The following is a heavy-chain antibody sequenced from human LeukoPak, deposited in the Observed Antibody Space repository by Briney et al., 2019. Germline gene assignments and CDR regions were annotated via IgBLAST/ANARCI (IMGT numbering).Heavy chain of an antibody. V-gene: IGHV1-24*01. CDR2: FDPEDGET. D-gene: IGHD1-26*01. J-gene: IGHJ4*02. Sequence: GASVKVSCKVSGYTLTELSMHWVRQAPGKGLEWMGGFDPEDGETIYAQKFQGRVTMTEDTSTDTAYMELSSLRSEDTAVYYCATGPLEWELTVYWGQGTLVTVSS. CDR1: GYTLTELS. CDR3: ATGPLEWELTVY.